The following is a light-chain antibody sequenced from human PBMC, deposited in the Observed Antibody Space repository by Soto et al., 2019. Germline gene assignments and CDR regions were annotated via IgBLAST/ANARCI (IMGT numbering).Light chain of an antibody. CDR1: SSNIGAGYD. J-gene: IGLJ2*01. V-gene: IGLV1-40*01. CDR3: LSFDSSLSVV. CDR2: GNT. Sequence: QSVLTQPPSVSGAPGQRVTISCTGSSSNIGAGYDVHWYKQLPGRAPKLLIYGNTNRPSGVPDRFSGSKSGTSASLAITGLQAEDEADSYCLSFDSSLSVVFGGGTKHTVL.